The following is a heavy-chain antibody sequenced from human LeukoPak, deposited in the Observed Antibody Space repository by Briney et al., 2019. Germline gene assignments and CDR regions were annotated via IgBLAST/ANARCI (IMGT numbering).Heavy chain of an antibody. CDR3: AWSNSALLYFDY. CDR1: EYTFTRYD. J-gene: IGHJ4*02. Sequence: ASVKVSCKTSEYTFTRYDISWVRQATGQGLEWMGWMNPNSGNTDYAQKFQGRVTMTRNTSIGTAYMELSSLRSEDTAIYYCAWSNSALLYFDYWGQGTLVTVSS. D-gene: IGHD3-10*01. V-gene: IGHV1-8*01. CDR2: MNPNSGNT.